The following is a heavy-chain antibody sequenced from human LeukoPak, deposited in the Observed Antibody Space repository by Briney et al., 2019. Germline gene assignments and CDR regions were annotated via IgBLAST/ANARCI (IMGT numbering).Heavy chain of an antibody. Sequence: PGRSLRLSCAASGFTFNSYGIHWVRQAPGKGLEWVAFIWYDGSNKYYADSVKGRFTISRDNSKNTLYLQMNSLRAEDTAVYYCARARTTRGFDYSGQGTLVTVSS. J-gene: IGHJ4*02. V-gene: IGHV3-33*01. CDR1: GFTFNSYG. CDR3: ARARTTRGFDY. D-gene: IGHD4-17*01. CDR2: IWYDGSNK.